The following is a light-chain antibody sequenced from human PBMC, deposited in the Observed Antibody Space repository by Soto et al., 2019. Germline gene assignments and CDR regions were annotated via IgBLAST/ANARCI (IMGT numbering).Light chain of an antibody. Sequence: QSVLTQSPSASASLGASVKLTCTLSSGHSSYAIAWHQQQPEKGPRFLMKINSDGSHNKGDGIPDRFSGSTSGAERYLTISSLQSEDEADYYCQTWGTGIQLFGGGTKLTVL. J-gene: IGLJ2*01. CDR2: INSDGSH. CDR3: QTWGTGIQL. CDR1: SGHSSYA. V-gene: IGLV4-69*01.